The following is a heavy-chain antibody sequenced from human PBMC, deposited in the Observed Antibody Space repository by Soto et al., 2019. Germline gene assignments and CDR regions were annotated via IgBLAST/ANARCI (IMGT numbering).Heavy chain of an antibody. CDR1: GYTFTSYY. CDR2: INPSGGST. V-gene: IGHV1-46*03. D-gene: IGHD3-22*01. CDR3: ARDLERTTMIVTALY. J-gene: IGHJ4*02. Sequence: QVQLVQSGAEVKKPGASVKVSCKASGYTFTSYYMHWVRQAPGQGLEWMGIINPSGGSTSYAQKFQGRVTMTRDTSTSTVYMELSSLRSEDTAVYYCARDLERTTMIVTALYWGQGTLVTVSS.